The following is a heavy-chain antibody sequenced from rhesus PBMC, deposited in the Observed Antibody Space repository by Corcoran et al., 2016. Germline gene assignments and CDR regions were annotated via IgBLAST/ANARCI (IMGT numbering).Heavy chain of an antibody. CDR1: GYSISSGYG. D-gene: IGHD6-31*01. J-gene: IGHJ4*01. CDR2: ISFSGSP. Sequence: QLQLQESGPGLVKPSETLSLTCAVSGYSISSGYGWSWIRQPPGKGLEWIGYISFSGSPSYNPSLKCRVTISRDTSKNQCSLKLSSVTAADTAVYYCASLPGYSSGWYDYWGQGVLVTVSS. CDR3: ASLPGYSSGWYDY. V-gene: IGHV4-122*02.